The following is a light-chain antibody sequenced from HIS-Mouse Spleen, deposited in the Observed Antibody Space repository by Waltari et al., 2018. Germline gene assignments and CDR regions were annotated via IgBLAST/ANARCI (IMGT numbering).Light chain of an antibody. CDR2: GKN. CDR3: NSRDSSGNHLV. J-gene: IGLJ2*01. V-gene: IGLV3-19*01. Sequence: SSELTQAPAVSVALEQTVRITCQGASLSSYYASWYQQKPGQAPVLVIYGKNNRPSGIPDRFSGSSSGNTASLTITGAQAEDEADYYCNSRDSSGNHLVFGGGTKLTVL. CDR1: SLSSYY.